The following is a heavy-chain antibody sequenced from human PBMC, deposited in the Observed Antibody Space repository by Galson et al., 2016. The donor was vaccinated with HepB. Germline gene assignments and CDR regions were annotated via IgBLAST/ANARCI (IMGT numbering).Heavy chain of an antibody. Sequence: SVKVSCKASGYTFINHYVHWLRQAPGQGLEWMGLIIPSGGGTSYAQKFQGRVTMTRDTSTSTVNMELSSLRSEDTAVYYCARDGNDLTLQGIVAEYYFDYWGQGTLVIVSS. J-gene: IGHJ4*02. CDR3: ARDGNDLTLQGIVAEYYFDY. CDR1: GYTFINHY. D-gene: IGHD6-25*01. V-gene: IGHV1-46*01. CDR2: IIPSGGGT.